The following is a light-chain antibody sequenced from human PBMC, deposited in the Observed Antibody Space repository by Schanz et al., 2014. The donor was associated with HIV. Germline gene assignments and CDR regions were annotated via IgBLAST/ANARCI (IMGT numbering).Light chain of an antibody. CDR3: QQSGDSGGT. Sequence: EIVLTQSPGTLSLSPGERATLSCRASQSVRSNHLAWYQQKPGQAPRLLMYGASSRATGIPERFSGSGSGTDFTLTISRLEPEDFAVYYCQQSGDSGGTFGGGTKVDMK. J-gene: IGKJ4*01. V-gene: IGKV3-20*01. CDR1: QSVRSNH. CDR2: GAS.